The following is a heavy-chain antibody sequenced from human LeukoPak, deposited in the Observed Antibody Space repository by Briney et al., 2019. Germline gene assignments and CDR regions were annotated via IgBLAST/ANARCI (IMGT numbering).Heavy chain of an antibody. Sequence: PGGSLRLSCAASGFTLRKAWMGGVGQAQGKGLEWVGGIKSKTDGGTTDYAAPVKGRFTISRDDSKNTLYLQMNSLKTEDTAVYYCTTQGGGSSSSKYYFDYWGQGTLVTVSS. CDR2: IKSKTDGGTT. V-gene: IGHV3-15*01. D-gene: IGHD6-6*01. CDR1: GFTLRKAW. J-gene: IGHJ4*02. CDR3: TTQGGGSSSSKYYFDY.